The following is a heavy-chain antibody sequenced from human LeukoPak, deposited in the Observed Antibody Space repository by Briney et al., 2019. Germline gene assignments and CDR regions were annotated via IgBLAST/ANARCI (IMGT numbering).Heavy chain of an antibody. J-gene: IGHJ4*02. Sequence: GGSLRLSCAASGFTFSTYAMSWVRQAPGKGLDWVSTISDGGSDTHYADSVKGRFTISRDDSKNTLYLQMNSLSAEDTAVYYCAKALYGDYGRFDYWGQGTLVTVSS. CDR3: AKALYGDYGRFDY. V-gene: IGHV3-23*01. CDR1: GFTFSTYA. D-gene: IGHD4-17*01. CDR2: ISDGGSDT.